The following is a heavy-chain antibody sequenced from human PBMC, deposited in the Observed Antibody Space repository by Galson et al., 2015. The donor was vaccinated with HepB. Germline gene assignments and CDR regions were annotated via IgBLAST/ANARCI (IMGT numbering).Heavy chain of an antibody. Sequence: SVKVSCKVSGYILSNLSMHWVRQVPGRGLEWMGGFEPADGETIYPQKFQGRVTMTEDISTDTAYMELSSLRSEDTAVYYCATGMGSYYFDFWGQGTLVTVSS. CDR2: FEPADGET. D-gene: IGHD1-26*01. V-gene: IGHV1-24*01. CDR1: GYILSNLS. J-gene: IGHJ4*02. CDR3: ATGMGSYYFDF.